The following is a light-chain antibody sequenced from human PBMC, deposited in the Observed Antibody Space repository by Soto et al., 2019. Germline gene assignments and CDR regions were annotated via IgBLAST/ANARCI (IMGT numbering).Light chain of an antibody. CDR3: QQYNSWPYT. CDR2: DVS. CDR1: QSVSSN. V-gene: IGKV3-15*01. J-gene: IGKJ2*01. Sequence: EIVMTQSPATLSVSPGERATLSCWASQSVSSNLAWYQQKPGQAPRLLIYDVSTRASGIPARFSGIGSGTEFTLSISSLQSEDFAIYYCQQYNSWPYTFGRGTKVDIK.